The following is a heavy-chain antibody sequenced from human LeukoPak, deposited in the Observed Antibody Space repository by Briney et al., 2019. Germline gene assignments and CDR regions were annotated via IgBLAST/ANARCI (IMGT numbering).Heavy chain of an antibody. CDR3: ARDGGSGYLDY. D-gene: IGHD3-22*01. J-gene: IGHJ4*02. Sequence: GSLRLSCAASGFTFSSYGMHWVRQAPGKGLEWVAVIWYDGSNKYYADSVKGRFTISRDNSKNTMYLQMNSLRAEDTAVYYCARDGGSGYLDYWGQGTLVTVSS. CDR1: GFTFSSYG. V-gene: IGHV3-33*01. CDR2: IWYDGSNK.